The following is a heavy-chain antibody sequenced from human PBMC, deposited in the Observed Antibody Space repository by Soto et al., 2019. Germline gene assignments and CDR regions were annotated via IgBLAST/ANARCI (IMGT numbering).Heavy chain of an antibody. J-gene: IGHJ5*02. V-gene: IGHV4-31*03. CDR2: IYYSGST. Sequence: QVQLQESGPGLVKPSQTLSLTCTVSGGSISSGGYYWSWIRQHPGKGLEWIGYIYYSGSTYYNPSLTRRVTSSVDTSKNQFSLKLSSVTAADTAVYYCARDNSRDPPAWFDPWGQGTLVTVSS. D-gene: IGHD3-22*01. CDR3: ARDNSRDPPAWFDP. CDR1: GGSISSGGYY.